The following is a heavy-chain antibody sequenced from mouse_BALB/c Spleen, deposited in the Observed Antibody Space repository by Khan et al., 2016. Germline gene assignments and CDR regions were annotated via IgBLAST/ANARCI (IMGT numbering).Heavy chain of an antibody. CDR2: IDPANGNT. D-gene: IGHD2-4*01. Sequence: VQLQQSGAELVKPGASVKLSCTASGFNIKDTYMHWVKQRPEQGLEWIGRIDPANGNTTYDPKFQGKATITADTSSNTAYLQLSSLTSEDTADYYCARSPYDYDGEFAYWGQGTLVTVSA. CDR1: GFNIKDTY. V-gene: IGHV14-3*02. CDR3: ARSPYDYDGEFAY. J-gene: IGHJ3*01.